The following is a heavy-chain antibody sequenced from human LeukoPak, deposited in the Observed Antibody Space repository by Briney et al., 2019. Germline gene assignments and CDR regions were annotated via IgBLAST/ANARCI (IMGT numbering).Heavy chain of an antibody. CDR2: ISGSGGST. J-gene: IGHJ3*02. D-gene: IGHD5-24*01. CDR3: ARGGRWLQLPYDAFDI. CDR1: GFTFSSYA. Sequence: GGSLRLSCAASGFTFSSYAMSWVRQAPGKGLEWVSAISGSGGSTYYADSVKGRFTISRDNSKNTLYLQMNSLRAEDTAVYYCARGGRWLQLPYDAFDIWGRGPMVTVSS. V-gene: IGHV3-23*01.